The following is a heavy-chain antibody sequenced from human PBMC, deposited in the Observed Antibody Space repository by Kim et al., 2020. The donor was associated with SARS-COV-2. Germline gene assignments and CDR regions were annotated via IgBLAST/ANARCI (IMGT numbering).Heavy chain of an antibody. V-gene: IGHV3-43*02. CDR1: GFTFDDYA. CDR2: ISGDGGST. CDR3: AKALWTHFDY. J-gene: IGHJ4*02. D-gene: IGHD3-16*01. Sequence: GGSLRLSCAASGFTFDDYAMHWVRQPPGKGLEWVSLISGDGGSTYYAASVKGRFTISRDNSKNSLYLQMNSLRTDDTPLYYCAKALWTHFDYWGQGTLVT.